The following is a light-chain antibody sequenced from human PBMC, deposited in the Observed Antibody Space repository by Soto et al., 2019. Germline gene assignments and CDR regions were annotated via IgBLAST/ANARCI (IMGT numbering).Light chain of an antibody. J-gene: IGLJ1*01. CDR2: EVS. CDR1: SSDIGGYNY. V-gene: IGLV2-14*01. CDR3: TSYTSSNTYV. Sequence: QSALTQPASVSGSPGQSITISCTGTSSDIGGYNYVSWYQQHPDKPPKVMIYEVSNRPSGVSNRFSGSKSGNTASLTISGLQTEDEADYYCTSYTSSNTYVFGTGPSSPS.